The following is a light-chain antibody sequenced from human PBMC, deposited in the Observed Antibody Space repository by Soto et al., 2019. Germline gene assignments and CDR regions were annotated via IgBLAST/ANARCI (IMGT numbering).Light chain of an antibody. CDR3: QQLNIFVT. CDR1: QTVSSY. J-gene: IGKJ3*01. CDR2: NAS. Sequence: DIQLIQSPSFLSASVGDRVTITCRASQTVSSYLVWYQQKPGKAPKVLITNASTLQSGVPSRFSGSGFGTELTLTFRGLQPDNVAIFYCQQLNIFVTFGPGTK. V-gene: IGKV1-9*01.